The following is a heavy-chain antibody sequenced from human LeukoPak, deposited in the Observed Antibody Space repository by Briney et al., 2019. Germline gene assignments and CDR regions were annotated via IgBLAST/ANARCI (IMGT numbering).Heavy chain of an antibody. CDR1: GFTFSSYA. CDR2: ISYDGSNK. D-gene: IGHD4-11*01. Sequence: GGSLRLSCAASGFTFSSYAMHWVRQAPGKGLEWVAVISYDGSNKYYADSMKGRFTISRDNAKNSLYLQMNSLRAEDTAVYYCASLTVIDYWGQGTLVTVSS. CDR3: ASLTVIDY. V-gene: IGHV3-30-3*01. J-gene: IGHJ4*02.